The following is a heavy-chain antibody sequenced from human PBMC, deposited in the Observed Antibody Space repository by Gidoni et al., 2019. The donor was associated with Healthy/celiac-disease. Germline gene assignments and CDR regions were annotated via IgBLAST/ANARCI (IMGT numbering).Heavy chain of an antibody. CDR1: GFTFRSYG. J-gene: IGHJ4*02. V-gene: IGHV3-33*01. CDR2: IWYDGSKK. D-gene: IGHD6-13*01. Sequence: QVQLVESGGGVIKPAMSLRLSCAASGFTFRSYGMHWVRQAPGTGLEWVAVIWYDGSKKYYAEYVKGRFTSSRDKSKNTLYLQMNSLRAEDTAVYYGAGGIAAAGSGARYSFDYWGQGTLVTVSS. CDR3: AGGIAAAGSGARYSFDY.